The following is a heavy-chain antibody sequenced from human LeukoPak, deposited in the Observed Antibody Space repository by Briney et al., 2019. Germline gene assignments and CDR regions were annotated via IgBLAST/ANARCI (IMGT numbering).Heavy chain of an antibody. V-gene: IGHV3-30*02. CDR1: GFTFSSYW. D-gene: IGHD2/OR15-2a*01. Sequence: GGSLRLSCAASGFTFSSYWMSWVRQAPGKGLEWVAFIRYDGSDKFYADSVKGRFTISRDNFKNTLYLQMNRLRVEDTAVYYCRDPFDYWGQGTLVTVSS. CDR2: IRYDGSDK. J-gene: IGHJ4*02. CDR3: RDPFDY.